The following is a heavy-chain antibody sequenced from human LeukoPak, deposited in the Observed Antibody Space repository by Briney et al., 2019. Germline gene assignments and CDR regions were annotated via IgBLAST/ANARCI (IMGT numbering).Heavy chain of an antibody. CDR2: INTYNGNT. Sequence: ASVKVSCKTSGYTFISYGITWVRQAPGQGLEWVGWINTYNGNTNHAQKFQGRVTMTRDTSTSTVYMELSSLRSEDTAVYYCARNEYYYGSGSYYNFDYWGQGTLVTVSS. J-gene: IGHJ4*02. D-gene: IGHD3-10*01. CDR3: ARNEYYYGSGSYYNFDY. CDR1: GYTFISYG. V-gene: IGHV1-18*01.